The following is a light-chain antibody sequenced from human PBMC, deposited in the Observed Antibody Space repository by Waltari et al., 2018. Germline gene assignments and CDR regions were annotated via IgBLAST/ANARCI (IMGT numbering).Light chain of an antibody. V-gene: IGKV1-33*01. J-gene: IGKJ4*01. CDR1: QDISHF. CDR3: QQYDNLPLT. CDR2: DAS. Sequence: DTQMTQSPSSLSASVGDRVTITSQASQDISHFLNWYQQKPGTAPKLLITDASTLQTGVPSRFSGNRSGTQFAFTVNGLQSEDVATYFCQQYDNLPLTFGGGSKV.